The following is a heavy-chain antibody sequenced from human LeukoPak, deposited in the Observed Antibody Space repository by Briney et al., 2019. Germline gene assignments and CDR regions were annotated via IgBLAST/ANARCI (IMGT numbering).Heavy chain of an antibody. CDR3: AKDRPLYSGSQHFDY. CDR2: MNPNSGNT. Sequence: ASVKVSCKASGYTFTSYDINWVRQATGQGLEWMGWMNPNSGNTGYAQKFQGRVTMTRNTSISTAYMELSSLRAEDTAVYYCAKDRPLYSGSQHFDYWGQGTLVTVSS. J-gene: IGHJ4*02. D-gene: IGHD1-26*01. V-gene: IGHV1-8*01. CDR1: GYTFTSYD.